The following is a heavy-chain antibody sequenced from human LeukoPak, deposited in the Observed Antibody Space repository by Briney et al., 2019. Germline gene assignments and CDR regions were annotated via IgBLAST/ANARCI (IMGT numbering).Heavy chain of an antibody. CDR1: GYTFTSYG. CDR3: AREEFGELSPYYYGMDV. V-gene: IGHV1-18*01. D-gene: IGHD3-10*01. Sequence: ASVKVSCKASGYTFTSYGISWVRQAPGQGLEWMGWISAYNGNTNYAQKFQGRVTMTRDTSISTAYMELSRLRSDDTAVYYCAREEFGELSPYYYGMDVWGQGTTVTVSS. J-gene: IGHJ6*02. CDR2: ISAYNGNT.